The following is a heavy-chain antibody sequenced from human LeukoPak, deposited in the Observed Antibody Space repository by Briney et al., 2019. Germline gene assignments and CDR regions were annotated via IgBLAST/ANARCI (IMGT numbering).Heavy chain of an antibody. Sequence: NPSETLSLTCAVSGGSISSSNWWSWVRQPPGKGLEWIGEIYHSGSTNYNPSLKSRVTISVDKSKNQFSLKLSSVTAADTAVYYCARDGYSGYERGAFDIWGQGTMVTVSS. J-gene: IGHJ3*02. D-gene: IGHD5-12*01. CDR3: ARDGYSGYERGAFDI. V-gene: IGHV4-4*02. CDR1: GGSISSSNW. CDR2: IYHSGST.